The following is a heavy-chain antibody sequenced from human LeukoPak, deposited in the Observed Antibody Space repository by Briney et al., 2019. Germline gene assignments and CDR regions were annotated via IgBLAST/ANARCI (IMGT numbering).Heavy chain of an antibody. D-gene: IGHD6-13*01. J-gene: IGHJ4*02. Sequence: GGSLRLSCAASGFTFSDYAMSWVRQAPGKGLEWVSTASSSGSSTFYAGSVRGRFTVSRDGSRNTVFLQLNSLRAEDTAVYFCAKRGLVTSWYAFDLWGQGTLVTVSS. CDR2: ASSSGSST. CDR1: GFTFSDYA. CDR3: AKRGLVTSWYAFDL. V-gene: IGHV3-23*01.